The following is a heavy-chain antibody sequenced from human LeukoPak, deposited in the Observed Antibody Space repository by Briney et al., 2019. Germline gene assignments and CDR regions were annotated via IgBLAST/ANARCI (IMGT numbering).Heavy chain of an antibody. CDR2: ISGSGGST. CDR3: AKRVVPAAIAGFIDY. V-gene: IGHV3-23*01. D-gene: IGHD2-2*02. Sequence: GGSLRLSCAACGFTFSSYALSWVRQATGKGREWVLDISGSGGSTHCGDSVKGRFTISRDNSKNTLYLQMNSLRAEDTAVYYCAKRVVPAAIAGFIDYWGQGTLVTVSS. J-gene: IGHJ4*02. CDR1: GFTFSSYA.